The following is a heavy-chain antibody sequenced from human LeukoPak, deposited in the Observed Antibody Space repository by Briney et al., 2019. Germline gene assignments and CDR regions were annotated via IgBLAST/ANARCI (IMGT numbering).Heavy chain of an antibody. V-gene: IGHV3-9*01. J-gene: IGHJ4*02. D-gene: IGHD6-19*01. CDR2: ISWNSGSI. CDR3: AKARQAGPYDY. CDR1: GFTFDDYA. Sequence: GGSLRLSCAASGFTFDDYAMHWVRQAPGNGLEWVSGISWNSGSIGYADSVKGRFTISRDNAKNSLYLQMNSLRAEDTALYYCAKARQAGPYDYWGQGTLVTVSS.